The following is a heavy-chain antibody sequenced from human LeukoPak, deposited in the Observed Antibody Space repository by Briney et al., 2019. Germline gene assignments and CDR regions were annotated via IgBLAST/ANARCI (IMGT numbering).Heavy chain of an antibody. V-gene: IGHV3-15*01. CDR3: TTEEDGSGSYYNVPPFDY. J-gene: IGHJ4*02. CDR2: IKSKTDGGTT. Sequence: PGGSLRLSCEASGFTFSSYGMSWVRQAPGKGLEWVGRIKSKTDGGTTDYAAPVKGRFTISRDDSKNTLYLQMNSLKTEDTAVYYCTTEEDGSGSYYNVPPFDYWGQGTLVTVSS. CDR1: GFTFSSYG. D-gene: IGHD3-10*01.